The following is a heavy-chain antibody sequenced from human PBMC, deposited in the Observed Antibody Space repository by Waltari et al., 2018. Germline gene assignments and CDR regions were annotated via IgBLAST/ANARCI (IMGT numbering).Heavy chain of an antibody. Sequence: EVQLLQSGAEVKKPGTPVKISCKVSGDTFTDNYIHWIQQAPGKGLQWMGLHDPEDGQAGYAEKFQGRVTMTADTSIHTAYMELTSLTSEDTAFYYCAAALGGGNSASRPFHFWGQGTMITVSS. D-gene: IGHD3-10*01. CDR3: AAALGGGNSASRPFHF. V-gene: IGHV1-69-2*01. CDR1: GDTFTDNY. CDR2: HDPEDGQA. J-gene: IGHJ3*01.